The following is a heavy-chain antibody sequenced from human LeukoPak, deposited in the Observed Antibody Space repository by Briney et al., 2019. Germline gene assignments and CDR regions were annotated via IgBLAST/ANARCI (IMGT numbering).Heavy chain of an antibody. V-gene: IGHV1-18*01. CDR3: ARSLPGGRLGFDY. CDR1: GGTFSNHT. CDR2: IGVYNGNT. Sequence: GASVKVSCKAFGGTFSNHTINWVRQAPGQGLEWMGWIGVYNGNTDYAQKVQGRVTMATDTSANTAYMELRRLTSDDTAVYYCARSLPGGRLGFDYWGQGTLVTVSS. J-gene: IGHJ4*02. D-gene: IGHD1-26*01.